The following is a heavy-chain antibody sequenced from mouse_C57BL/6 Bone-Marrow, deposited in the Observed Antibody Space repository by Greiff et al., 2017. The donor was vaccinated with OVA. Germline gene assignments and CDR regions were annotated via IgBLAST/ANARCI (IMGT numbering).Heavy chain of an antibody. CDR2: IDPNSGGT. CDR1: GYTFTSYW. D-gene: IGHD3-2*02. Sequence: VKLQQPGAELVKPGASVKLSCKASGYTFTSYWMHWVKQRPGRGLEWIGRIDPNSGGTKYNEKFKSKATLTVDKPSSTAYMQLSSLTSEDSAVYYCARSETAQAKGLPMDYWGQGTSVTVSS. J-gene: IGHJ4*01. V-gene: IGHV1-72*01. CDR3: ARSETAQAKGLPMDY.